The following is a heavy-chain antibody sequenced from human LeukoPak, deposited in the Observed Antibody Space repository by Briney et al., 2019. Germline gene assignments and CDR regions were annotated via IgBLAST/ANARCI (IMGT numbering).Heavy chain of an antibody. V-gene: IGHV1-69*05. CDR2: IIPIFGTA. J-gene: IGHJ4*02. Sequence: SVKVSCKASGGTFSSYAISWVRQALGQGLEWMGRIIPIFGTANYAQKFQGRVTITTDESTSTAYMELSSLRSEDTAVYYCATQMSSSPGYWGQGTLVTVSS. CDR3: ATQMSSSPGY. D-gene: IGHD6-6*01. CDR1: GGTFSSYA.